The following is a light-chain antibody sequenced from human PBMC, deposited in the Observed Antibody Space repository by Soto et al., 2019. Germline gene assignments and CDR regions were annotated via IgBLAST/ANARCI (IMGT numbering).Light chain of an antibody. Sequence: IQLTQSPSSLSASVGDRVTITCRASQAISTYLAWYQQSPGKAPKLLIYATSSFQRGVPSRFSGSGSGTDFTLTISSLQPEDFQTYHCPQLNSYPVTFGQGTKVEVK. CDR3: PQLNSYPVT. CDR2: ATS. J-gene: IGKJ1*01. CDR1: QAISTY. V-gene: IGKV1-9*01.